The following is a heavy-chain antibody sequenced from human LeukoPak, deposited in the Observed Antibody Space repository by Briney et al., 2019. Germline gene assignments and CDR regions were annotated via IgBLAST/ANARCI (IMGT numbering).Heavy chain of an antibody. CDR1: GFTFGDYA. J-gene: IGHJ4*02. Sequence: GGSLRLSGTASGFTFGDYAMSWFRQAPGKGLEWVGFIRSKAYGGTTEYAASVKGRFTISRDDSKSIVYLQMNSLKTEDTAVYYCTRDDPLAAAGTLDYWGQGTLVTVSS. CDR3: TRDDPLAAAGTLDY. V-gene: IGHV3-49*03. D-gene: IGHD6-13*01. CDR2: IRSKAYGGTT.